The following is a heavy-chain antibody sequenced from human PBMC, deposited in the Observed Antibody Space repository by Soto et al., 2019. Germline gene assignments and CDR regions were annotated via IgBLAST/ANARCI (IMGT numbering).Heavy chain of an antibody. D-gene: IGHD3-22*01. J-gene: IGHJ5*02. CDR3: ARDWDSSGYFWFNP. Sequence: GGSLRLSCAASGFVFSSFSMNWVRQAPGKGLEWVAYVSGGGNTIYYADSVKGRFTISRDNAKNSLYLQMNSLRAEDTAVYYCARDWDSSGYFWFNPWGQGTLVTVSS. CDR2: VSGGGNTI. V-gene: IGHV3-48*04. CDR1: GFVFSSFS.